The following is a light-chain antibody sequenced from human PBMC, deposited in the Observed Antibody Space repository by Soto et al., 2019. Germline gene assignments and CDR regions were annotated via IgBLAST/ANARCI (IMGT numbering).Light chain of an antibody. Sequence: DIQVTQSPSTLSASVGDRVTITCRASQSISSWLAWYQQKPGKAPKLLIYKASSLESGVPSRFSGSGSGTEFTLTISSLQPDDFATYYCQQYNSWWTFGQGTKADIK. J-gene: IGKJ1*01. CDR3: QQYNSWWT. CDR2: KAS. CDR1: QSISSW. V-gene: IGKV1-5*03.